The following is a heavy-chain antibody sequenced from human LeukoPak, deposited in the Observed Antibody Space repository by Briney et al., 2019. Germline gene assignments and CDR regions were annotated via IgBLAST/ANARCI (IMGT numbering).Heavy chain of an antibody. CDR3: AKDSAFYYIDV. J-gene: IGHJ6*03. Sequence: GGSLRLSCAASGFTFSSYGMHWVRQAPGKGLEWEAFIWYDGSNKYYADSVKGRFTISRDNSKNTLYLQMNSLKGDDTAVYYCAKDSAFYYIDVWGKGTTVIISS. CDR1: GFTFSSYG. CDR2: IWYDGSNK. D-gene: IGHD3-10*01. V-gene: IGHV3-30*02.